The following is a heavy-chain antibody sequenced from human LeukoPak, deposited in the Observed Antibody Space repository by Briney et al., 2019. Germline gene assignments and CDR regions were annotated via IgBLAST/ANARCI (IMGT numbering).Heavy chain of an antibody. D-gene: IGHD3-3*01. CDR1: GDSVSINSAA. CDR2: TYYRSKWYN. V-gene: IGHV6-1*01. CDR3: ARGREVLRFLEWLPKDNWFDP. J-gene: IGHJ5*02. Sequence: SQTLSLTSAISGDSVSINSAAWNWIRQSPSRGLEWLGRTYYRSKWYNDYAVSVKSRITINPDTSKNQFSLQLNSVTPEDTAVYYCARGREVLRFLEWLPKDNWFDPWGQGTLVTVSS.